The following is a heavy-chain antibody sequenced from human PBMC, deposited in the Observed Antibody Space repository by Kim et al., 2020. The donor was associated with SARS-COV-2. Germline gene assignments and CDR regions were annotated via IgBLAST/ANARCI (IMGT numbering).Heavy chain of an antibody. J-gene: IGHJ6*02. D-gene: IGHD3-16*01. Sequence: KGRFTISRDNSKNTLYLQMNSLRAEDTAVYYCARDLAGGPSNYYYYGMDVWGQGTTVTVSS. CDR3: ARDLAGGPSNYYYYGMDV. V-gene: IGHV3-53*01.